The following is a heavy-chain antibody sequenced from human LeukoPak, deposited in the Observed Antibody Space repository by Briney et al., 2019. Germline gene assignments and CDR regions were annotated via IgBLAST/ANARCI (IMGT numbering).Heavy chain of an antibody. V-gene: IGHV3-11*06. D-gene: IGHD6-13*01. J-gene: IGHJ6*04. CDR1: GFTFSDYY. CDR3: ARDGYSSSWSHIYGMDV. CDR2: ISSSSSYT. Sequence: GGSLRLSCAASGFTFSDYYMSWIRQAPGKGLEWVSYISSSSSYTNYADSVKGRFTISRDNAKNSLYLQMNSLRAEDTAVYYCARDGYSSSWSHIYGMDVWGKGTTVTVSS.